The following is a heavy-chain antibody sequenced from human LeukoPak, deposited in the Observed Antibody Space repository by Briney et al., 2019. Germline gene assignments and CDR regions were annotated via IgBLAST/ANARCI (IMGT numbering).Heavy chain of an antibody. CDR3: AELGITMIGGV. J-gene: IGHJ6*04. CDR2: ISSSSSSYI. CDR1: GFTFSSYS. V-gene: IGHV3-21*01. Sequence: GGSLRLSCAASGFTFSSYSMNWVRQAPGKGLEWVSSISSSSSSYIYYADSVKGRFTISRDNAKNSLYLQMNSLRAEDTAVYYCAELGITMIGGVWGKGTTVTISS. D-gene: IGHD3-10*02.